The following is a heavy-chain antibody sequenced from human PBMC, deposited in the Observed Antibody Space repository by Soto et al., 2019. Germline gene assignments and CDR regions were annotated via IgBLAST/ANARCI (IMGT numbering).Heavy chain of an antibody. CDR3: AKDRPGSGPDFDI. CDR2: ISGSGDNT. V-gene: IGHV3-23*01. CDR1: GFTFSSYA. D-gene: IGHD2-15*01. J-gene: IGHJ5*02. Sequence: EVQLLESGGGLEQPGGSLRLSCVVSGFTFSSYAMNWVRQAPGKGLEWVSGISGSGDNTDYAGSVKGRFTISRDNSKNTLYLQMNNLRVEDTAVYYCAKDRPGSGPDFDIWGQGTLVTVSA.